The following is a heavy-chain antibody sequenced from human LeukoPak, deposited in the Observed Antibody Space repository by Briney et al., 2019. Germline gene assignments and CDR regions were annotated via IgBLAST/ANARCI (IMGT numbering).Heavy chain of an antibody. CDR3: ARASIHYDFWSGNDY. V-gene: IGHV1-18*01. CDR2: ISAYNGNT. D-gene: IGHD3-3*01. J-gene: IGHJ4*02. CDR1: GYTFTSYG. Sequence: ASVKVSCKASGYTFTSYGISWVRQAPGQGLEGMGWISAYNGNTNHAQKLQGRVTMTTDTSTRTAYMELRSLRSDDTAVYYCARASIHYDFWSGNDYWGQGTLVTVSS.